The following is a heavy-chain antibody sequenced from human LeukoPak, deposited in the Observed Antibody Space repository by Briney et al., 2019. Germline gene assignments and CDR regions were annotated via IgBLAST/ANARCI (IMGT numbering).Heavy chain of an antibody. J-gene: IGHJ6*03. V-gene: IGHV1-2*02. CDR3: VRDSGDYYMDV. CDR2: INPNAGGT. Sequence: ASVKVSCKASGYTFIGHYIHWLRQAPRQGLVWMGGINPNAGGTIYAQGFQGRVTMTRNLSISTVYMELRRLTSGDTAMYYCVRDSGDYYMDVGGNGTAVTVSS. D-gene: IGHD4-17*01. CDR1: GYTFIGHY.